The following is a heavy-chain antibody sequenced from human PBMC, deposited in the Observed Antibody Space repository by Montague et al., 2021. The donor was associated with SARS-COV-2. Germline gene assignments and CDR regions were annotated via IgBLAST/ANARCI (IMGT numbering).Heavy chain of an antibody. CDR2: INGGGGST. Sequence: SLRLSCAASGFTVSTAVMSWVRQAPGKGLEWVSTINGGGGSTYYADSMRGRFTISRDNSENTLYLQMNSLRAEDTAIYYCAKGRGTSCSDYWGQGTLVTVSS. D-gene: IGHD2-15*01. J-gene: IGHJ4*02. CDR3: AKGRGTSCSDY. CDR1: GFTVSTAV. V-gene: IGHV3-23*01.